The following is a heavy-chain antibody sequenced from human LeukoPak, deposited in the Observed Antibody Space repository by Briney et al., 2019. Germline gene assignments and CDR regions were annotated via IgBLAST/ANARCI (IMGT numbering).Heavy chain of an antibody. CDR1: GYTFNTYG. V-gene: IGHV1-18*01. CDR2: ISGYNGNA. CDR3: ARGSRRFGELYDAFDI. Sequence: ASVMVFCRASGYTFNTYGITWVGQAPGQGGEGLGWISGYNGNANYAQKFHGRATMTTDTSTSPAYIELRSLRSDDTAVYYCARGSRRFGELYDAFDIWGQGTMVTVSS. J-gene: IGHJ3*02. D-gene: IGHD3-10*01.